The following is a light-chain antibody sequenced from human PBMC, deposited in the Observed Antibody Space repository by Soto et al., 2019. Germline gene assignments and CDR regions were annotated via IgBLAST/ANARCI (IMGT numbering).Light chain of an antibody. J-gene: IGLJ1*01. Sequence: QSALTQPASVSGSPGQSVTISCTGTNSDVGSFRYVSWYQQRPGKAPKLLIFEVSYRPSGVSTRFSGSKSGNTASLTISGLRTEDEADYHCSSFTSTNNQVFGIGTKVTV. CDR1: NSDVGSFRY. CDR2: EVS. CDR3: SSFTSTNNQV. V-gene: IGLV2-14*01.